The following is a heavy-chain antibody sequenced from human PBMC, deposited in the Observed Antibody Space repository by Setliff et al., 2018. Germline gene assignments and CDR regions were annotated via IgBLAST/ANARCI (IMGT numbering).Heavy chain of an antibody. CDR3: ARVPRLEWLLPTFDS. J-gene: IGHJ4*02. D-gene: IGHD3-3*01. CDR2: TIPLLPLP. Sequence: GASVKVSCKASGGTFAITWVRQAPGQGLEWMGGTIPLLPLPNYAVKFQGRVTITVDKSTNTAYMELRSLTSEDTAVYYCARVPRLEWLLPTFDSWGQGTLVTVSS. V-gene: IGHV1-69*10. CDR1: GGTFA.